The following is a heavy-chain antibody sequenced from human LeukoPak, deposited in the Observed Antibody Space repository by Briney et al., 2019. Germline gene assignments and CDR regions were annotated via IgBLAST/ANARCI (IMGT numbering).Heavy chain of an antibody. CDR2: FDPEDGET. D-gene: IGHD3-3*01. J-gene: IGHJ4*02. CDR3: ATLHYDFWSGSS. Sequence: ASVKVSCKVSGYTLTELSMQWVRQAPGKGLEWMGGFDPEDGETIYAQKFQGRVTMTEDTSTDTAYMELSSLRSEDTAVYYCATLHYDFWSGSSWGQGTLVTVSS. V-gene: IGHV1-24*01. CDR1: GYTLTELS.